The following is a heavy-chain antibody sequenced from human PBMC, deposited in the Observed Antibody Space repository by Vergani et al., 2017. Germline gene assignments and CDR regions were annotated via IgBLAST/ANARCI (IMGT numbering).Heavy chain of an antibody. J-gene: IGHJ4*02. CDR2: IRNKAYGGTT. Sequence: QLVESGGGWVQPGGSLRLSCVVSGFDFSSYIMNWVRQAPGKGLEWVAFIRNKAYGGTTEYAASVKGRFTISRDDSKRLAYLQLSGLKTEDTAVYFCSRVRGYSFGYSDYWGQGTLVTVSS. CDR3: SRVRGYSFGYSDY. D-gene: IGHD5-18*01. CDR1: GFDFSSYI. V-gene: IGHV3-49*04.